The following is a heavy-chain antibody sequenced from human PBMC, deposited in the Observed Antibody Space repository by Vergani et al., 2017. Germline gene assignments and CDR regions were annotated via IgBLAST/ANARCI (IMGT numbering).Heavy chain of an antibody. CDR1: GFTFSSYS. CDR3: AKPPIFGVVKLFFDY. J-gene: IGHJ4*02. D-gene: IGHD3-3*01. V-gene: IGHV3-21*04. CDR2: ISSSSSYI. Sequence: EVQLVESGGGLVKPGGSLRLSCAASGFTFSSYSMNWARQAPGKGLEWVASISSSSSYIYYADSVKGRFTISRDNAKNTLNLQMNSLRAEDAAVDYCAKPPIFGVVKLFFDYWGQGTLVTVSS.